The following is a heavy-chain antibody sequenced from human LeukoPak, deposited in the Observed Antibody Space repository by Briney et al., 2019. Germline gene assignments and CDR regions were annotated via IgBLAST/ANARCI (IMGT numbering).Heavy chain of an antibody. CDR3: AAGRPFIPIDYYGSGSRDDY. CDR2: IVVGSGNT. J-gene: IGHJ4*02. D-gene: IGHD3-10*01. CDR1: GFTFTSSA. V-gene: IGHV1-58*01. Sequence: SVKVSCKASGFTFTSSAVQWVRQARGQRLEWVGWIVVGSGNTNYAQKFQERVTITRDMSTSTAYMELSSLRSEDTAVYYCAAGRPFIPIDYYGSGSRDDYWGQGTLVTVSS.